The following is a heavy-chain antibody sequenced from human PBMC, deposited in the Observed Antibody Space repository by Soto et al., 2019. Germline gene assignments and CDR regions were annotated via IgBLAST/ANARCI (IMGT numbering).Heavy chain of an antibody. J-gene: IGHJ4*02. V-gene: IGHV6-1*01. Sequence: SQTLSLTCAISGDSVSSNSAVWNWIRQSPSRGLEWLGRTYYRSQWHYEYAVFVQSRIGIDPDTSKNHFSLQLNSVTPEDTAVYYCVRLVGNSWLAHWGQGTLVTVSS. CDR1: GDSVSSNSAV. D-gene: IGHD3-9*01. CDR2: TYYRSQWHY. CDR3: VRLVGNSWLAH.